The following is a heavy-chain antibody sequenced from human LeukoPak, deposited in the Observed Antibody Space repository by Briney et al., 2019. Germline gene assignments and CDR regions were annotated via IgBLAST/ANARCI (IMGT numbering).Heavy chain of an antibody. D-gene: IGHD1-26*01. J-gene: IGHJ4*02. V-gene: IGHV3-9*01. CDR1: GFTFDDYA. CDR2: ISWNSGSI. Sequence: AGGSLRLSCAASGFTFDDYAMHWVRQAPGKGLEWVSGISWNSGSIGYADSVKGRFTISRDNAKNSLYLRMNSLRPEDTALHSCAKDISGATAALDYWGQGTLVTVSS. CDR3: AKDISGATAALDY.